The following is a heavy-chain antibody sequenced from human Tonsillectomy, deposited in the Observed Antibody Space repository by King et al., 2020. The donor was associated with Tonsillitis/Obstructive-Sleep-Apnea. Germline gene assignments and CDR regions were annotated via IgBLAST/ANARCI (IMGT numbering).Heavy chain of an antibody. J-gene: IGHJ4*02. D-gene: IGHD1-1*01. CDR2: IYYRGST. CDR3: ARRRYSYWDY. V-gene: IGHV4-39*01. CDR1: GGSISSSSYY. Sequence: QLQESGPGLVKPSETLSLTCTVSGGSISSSSYYWGWIRQPPEKGLEWIGSIYYRGSTYYNPYLKSRVTISVDTSKNQFSLKLSPVTAADTAVYYCARRRYSYWDYWGQGTLVTVSS.